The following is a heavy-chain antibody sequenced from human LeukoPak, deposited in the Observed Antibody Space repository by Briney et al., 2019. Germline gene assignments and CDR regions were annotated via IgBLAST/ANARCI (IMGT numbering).Heavy chain of an antibody. CDR2: IYYSGST. V-gene: IGHV4-59*05. CDR3: ASPAASYYSFDY. Sequence: PSEALSLTCTVSGGSISSYYWSWIRQPPGKGLEWIGSIYYSGSTYYNPSLKSRVTISVDTSKNQFSLKLSSVTAADTAVYYCASPAASYYSFDYWGQGTLVTVSS. D-gene: IGHD2-21*01. J-gene: IGHJ4*02. CDR1: GGSISSYY.